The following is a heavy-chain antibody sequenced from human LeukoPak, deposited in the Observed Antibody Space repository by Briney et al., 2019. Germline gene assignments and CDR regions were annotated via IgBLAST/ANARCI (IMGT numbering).Heavy chain of an antibody. CDR1: GYTFTSYD. D-gene: IGHD6-19*01. CDR3: ARKGRNSSGWSPFDY. J-gene: IGHJ4*02. CDR2: MNPNSGNT. V-gene: IGHV1-8*01. Sequence: GASVKVSCRASGYTFTSYDINWVRQATGQGLERMGWMNPNSGNTGYAQKFQGRVTMTRNTSINTAYMELTSLTSEDTAMYFCARKGRNSSGWSPFDYWGQGTLLTVSS.